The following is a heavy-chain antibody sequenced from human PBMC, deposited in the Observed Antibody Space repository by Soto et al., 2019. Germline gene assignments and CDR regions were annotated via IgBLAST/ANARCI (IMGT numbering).Heavy chain of an antibody. D-gene: IGHD3-22*01. CDR1: GYTFISYG. V-gene: IGHV1-18*01. Sequence: QVQLVQSGAEVKRPGASVKVSCKPSGYTFISYGINWVRQAPGQGLEWMGWISGYNGNTNYAQKLQGRVTMTTDTSTSTAYMELRSLRSDDTAVYYCARVSHDYYDSSGYYYYGMDVWGQGTTVTVSS. CDR2: ISGYNGNT. J-gene: IGHJ6*02. CDR3: ARVSHDYYDSSGYYYYGMDV.